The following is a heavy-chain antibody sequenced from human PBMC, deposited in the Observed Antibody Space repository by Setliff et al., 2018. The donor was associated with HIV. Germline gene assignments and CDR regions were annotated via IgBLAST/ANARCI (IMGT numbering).Heavy chain of an antibody. D-gene: IGHD3-3*01. CDR1: GGSFSGYY. Sequence: SETLSLTCAVYGGSFSGYYWSWIRQPPGKGLEWIGGINHSGSTNYNPSLKSRVTISVDTSKNQFSLKLSSVTAADTAVYYCARVGPPDFWSGSFQHWGQGTLVTVSS. CDR2: INHSGST. J-gene: IGHJ1*01. V-gene: IGHV4-34*01. CDR3: ARVGPPDFWSGSFQH.